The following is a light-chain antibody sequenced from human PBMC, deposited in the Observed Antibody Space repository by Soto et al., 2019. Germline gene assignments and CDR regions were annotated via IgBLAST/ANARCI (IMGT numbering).Light chain of an antibody. CDR3: QQYHIWPPWT. Sequence: RVMTHSPDTLSVSPGERAPLSCRFSQSIISNLAWYQQRPGQAPRLLMYGASTRADGIPARFTGSGSGTEFTLTISSLQSEDFALYYCQQYHIWPPWTSGQGTKVDI. CDR1: QSIISN. J-gene: IGKJ1*01. CDR2: GAS. V-gene: IGKV3-15*01.